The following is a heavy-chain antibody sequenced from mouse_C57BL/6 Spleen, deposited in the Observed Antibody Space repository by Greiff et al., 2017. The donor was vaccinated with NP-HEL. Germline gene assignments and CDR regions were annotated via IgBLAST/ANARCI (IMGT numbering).Heavy chain of an antibody. CDR1: GFTFSSYG. D-gene: IGHD1-1*01. V-gene: IGHV5-6*02. Sequence: EVMLVESGGDLVKPGGSLKLSCAASGFTFSSYGMSWVRQTPDKRLAWVATISSGGSYTYYPASVKGRFTITRDNAKNTLYLQMSKLKSEDTAMYYCAGRDGSSYGYFDVWGTGTTVTVSS. CDR2: ISSGGSYT. J-gene: IGHJ1*03. CDR3: AGRDGSSYGYFDV.